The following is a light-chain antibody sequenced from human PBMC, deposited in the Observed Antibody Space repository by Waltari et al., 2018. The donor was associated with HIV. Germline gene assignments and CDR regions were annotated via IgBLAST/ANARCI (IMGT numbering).Light chain of an antibody. J-gene: IGLJ2*01. V-gene: IGLV2-11*01. CDR1: SSDVGAYDY. CDR2: GVT. CDR3: SSYAGRYTVI. Sequence: QSALTQPRSVSGSPGQSVTISCTGSSSDVGAYDYVSWYKPYPGKAPKVILYGVTKRPSGIPDRFSVSKSGSTASLTISGPQAEDEADYYCSSYAGRYTVIFGGGTKLTVL.